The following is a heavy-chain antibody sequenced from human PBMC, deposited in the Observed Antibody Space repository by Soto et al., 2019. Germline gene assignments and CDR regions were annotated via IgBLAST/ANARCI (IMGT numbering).Heavy chain of an antibody. CDR1: GGSVSSGSYY. J-gene: IGHJ4*02. Sequence: SETLSLTCTVSGGSVSSGSYYWSWIRQPPGKGLEWIGYIYYSGSTNYNPSLKSRVTISVDTSKNQFSLKLSSVTAADTAVYYCAREARFLEWVNENYFDYWGQGTLVTVSS. D-gene: IGHD3-3*01. CDR2: IYYSGST. V-gene: IGHV4-61*01. CDR3: AREARFLEWVNENYFDY.